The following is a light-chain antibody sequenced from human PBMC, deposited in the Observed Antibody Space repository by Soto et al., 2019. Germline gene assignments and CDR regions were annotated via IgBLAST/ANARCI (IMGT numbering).Light chain of an antibody. CDR1: QSVSSSY. Sequence: EIVLTKSPGTLSLSPGERATLSCRASQSVSSSYLAWYQQNPGQTPRLLIYGASSRPTGIPDRFSGSGSGTDFTLTISRLEPEDFAVYYCQQYGSSSTFGQGTRLEIK. J-gene: IGKJ5*01. V-gene: IGKV3-20*01. CDR3: QQYGSSST. CDR2: GAS.